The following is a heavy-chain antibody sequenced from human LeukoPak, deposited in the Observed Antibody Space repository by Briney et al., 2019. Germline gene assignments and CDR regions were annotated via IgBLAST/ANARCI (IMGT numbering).Heavy chain of an antibody. D-gene: IGHD3-3*01. CDR3: ARLIWSGYYLPDY. CDR1: GGSFSGYY. Sequence: SETMSLTCAVYGGSFSGYYWSWIRQPPGKGLEWIGEINHSGSTNYNPSLKSRVTISVDTSKNQFSLKLSSVTAADTAAYYCARLIWSGYYLPDYWGQGTLVTASS. V-gene: IGHV4-34*01. J-gene: IGHJ4*02. CDR2: INHSGST.